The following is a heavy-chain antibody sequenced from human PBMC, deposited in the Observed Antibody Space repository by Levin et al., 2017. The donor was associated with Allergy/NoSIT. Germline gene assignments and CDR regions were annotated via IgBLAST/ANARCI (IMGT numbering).Heavy chain of an antibody. Sequence: GESLKISCAASGFTVSNNYMSWVRQALGKGLEWVSVIYSDDSTYYADSVKGRFTISRDNSKNTVYLQMNSLRAEDTAVYYCARDPAIMIVEDSNNYWGQGTQVTVSS. CDR2: IYSDDST. CDR3: ARDPAIMIVEDSNNY. D-gene: IGHD3-16*01. CDR1: GFTVSNNY. V-gene: IGHV3-53*01. J-gene: IGHJ4*02.